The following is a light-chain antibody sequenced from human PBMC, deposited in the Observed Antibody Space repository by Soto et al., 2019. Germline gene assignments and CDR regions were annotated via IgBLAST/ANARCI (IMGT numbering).Light chain of an antibody. CDR2: AAS. Sequence: DIQITQSPSSLSASVGDTVTITCRASQSISVHLNWYQQKPGKVPNLLIYAASNLQSGVPSRFSGSGSETDFALTISSLQPEDFATYYCQQSYITPYTFGQGTKLEIK. CDR1: QSISVH. J-gene: IGKJ2*01. CDR3: QQSYITPYT. V-gene: IGKV1-39*01.